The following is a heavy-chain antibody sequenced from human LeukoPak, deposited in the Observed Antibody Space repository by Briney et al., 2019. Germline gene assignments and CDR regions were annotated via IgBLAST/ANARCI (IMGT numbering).Heavy chain of an antibody. D-gene: IGHD5-18*01. Sequence: SETLSLTCTVSGGPISSHYWSWIRQPPGKGLEWIGYLYDYGRTKHNPSLNSRLTLSADTSKNQFSLRLSSVTAADTAVYFCATIKRGNIFGYFDFWGQGILVAVSS. CDR1: GGPISSHY. V-gene: IGHV4-59*11. CDR2: LYDYGRT. J-gene: IGHJ4*02. CDR3: ATIKRGNIFGYFDF.